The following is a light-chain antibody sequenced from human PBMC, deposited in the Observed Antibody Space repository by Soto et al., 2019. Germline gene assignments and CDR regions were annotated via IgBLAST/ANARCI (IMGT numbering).Light chain of an antibody. CDR1: SSDVGGYNY. J-gene: IGLJ1*01. CDR2: EVS. CDR3: SSYTSSSTRLYV. V-gene: IGLV2-14*01. Sequence: QSALTQPASVFGSPGQSITISCTGTSSDVGGYNYVSWYQQHPGKAPKLMIYEVSNRPSGVSNRFSGSKSGNTASLTISGLQAEDEADYYCSSYTSSSTRLYVFGTGTKLTVL.